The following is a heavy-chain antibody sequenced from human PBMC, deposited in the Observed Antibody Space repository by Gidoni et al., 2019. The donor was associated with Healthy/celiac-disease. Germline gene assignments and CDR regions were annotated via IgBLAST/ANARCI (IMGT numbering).Heavy chain of an antibody. Sequence: QVQLVQSGAEVKKPGASVKVSCKASGYTFTGYYMHWVRQAPGQGLEWMGWINPNSGGTNYAQKFQGRVTMTRDTSISTAYMELSRLRSDDTAVYYCAREWEMATTKRRNWFDPWGQGTLVTVSS. CDR2: INPNSGGT. V-gene: IGHV1-2*02. CDR1: GYTFTGYY. J-gene: IGHJ5*02. CDR3: AREWEMATTKRRNWFDP. D-gene: IGHD1-26*01.